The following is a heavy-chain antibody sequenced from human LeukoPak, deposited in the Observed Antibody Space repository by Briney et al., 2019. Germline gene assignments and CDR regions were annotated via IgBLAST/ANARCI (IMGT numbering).Heavy chain of an antibody. Sequence: GASVKVSCKASGYTFSDYFIHWLRQAPGQGLEWMGWINPNSGDTTYAQKSQDSVTMTRDTSISTAYMDLSRLKSDDTAVYYCARDGSMDVWGQGTTVTVSS. CDR1: GYTFSDYF. J-gene: IGHJ6*02. V-gene: IGHV1-2*02. CDR2: INPNSGDT. CDR3: ARDGSMDV.